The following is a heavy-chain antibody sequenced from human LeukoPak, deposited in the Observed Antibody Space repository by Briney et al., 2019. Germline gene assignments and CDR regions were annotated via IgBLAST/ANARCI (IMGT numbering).Heavy chain of an antibody. J-gene: IGHJ4*02. CDR3: ARIHCSGGSCYSGFDY. CDR2: MNPNSGNT. CDR1: GYTFTSYD. Sequence: ASVKVSCKASGYTFTSYDIDWVRQATGQGLEWMGWMNPNSGNTGYAQKFQGRVTMTRNTSISTAYMELSSLRSEDTAVYYCARIHCSGGSCYSGFDYWGQGTLVTVSS. V-gene: IGHV1-8*01. D-gene: IGHD2-15*01.